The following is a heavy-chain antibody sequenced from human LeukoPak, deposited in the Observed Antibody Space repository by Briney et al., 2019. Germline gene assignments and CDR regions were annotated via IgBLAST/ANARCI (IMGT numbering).Heavy chain of an antibody. J-gene: IGHJ3*02. CDR1: GGTFSSYA. CDR2: VIPIFGTA. CDR3: ARDPAAADGPDDAFDI. D-gene: IGHD6-13*01. Sequence: ASVKVSCKASGGTFSSYAISWVRQAPGQGVEWMGGVIPIFGTANYAQKFQGRVTITADESTSTAYMELSSLRSEDTAVYYCARDPAAADGPDDAFDIWGQGTMVTVSS. V-gene: IGHV1-69*01.